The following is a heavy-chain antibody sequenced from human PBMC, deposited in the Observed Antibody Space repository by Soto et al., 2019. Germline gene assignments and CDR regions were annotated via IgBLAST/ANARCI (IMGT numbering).Heavy chain of an antibody. V-gene: IGHV1-24*01. J-gene: IGHJ4*02. Sequence: ASVKVSCKVSGYTLTELSMHWVRQAPGKGLEWMGGFDPEDGETIYAQKFQGRVTMTEDTSTDTAYMELSSLRSEDTAVYYCASRLIAAAGRTLDYWGQGTLVTVSS. CDR3: ASRLIAAAGRTLDY. CDR1: GYTLTELS. CDR2: FDPEDGET. D-gene: IGHD6-13*01.